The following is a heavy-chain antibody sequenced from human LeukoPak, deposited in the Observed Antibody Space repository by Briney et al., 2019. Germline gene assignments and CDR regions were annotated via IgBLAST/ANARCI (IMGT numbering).Heavy chain of an antibody. CDR2: ISSSSSYI. J-gene: IGHJ4*02. Sequence: GGSLRLSCAASGFTFSSYSMNWVRQAPGKGLEWVSSISSSSSYIYYADSVKGRFTISRDNSKNTLYLQMNSLRAEDTAVYYCAKDHFSIVVVTATRSYYFDYWGQGTLVTVSS. CDR3: AKDHFSIVVVTATRSYYFDY. CDR1: GFTFSSYS. D-gene: IGHD2-21*02. V-gene: IGHV3-21*01.